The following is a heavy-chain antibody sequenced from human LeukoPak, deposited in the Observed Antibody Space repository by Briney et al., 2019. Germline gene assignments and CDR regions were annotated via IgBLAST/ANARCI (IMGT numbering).Heavy chain of an antibody. CDR1: GFPFSSYL. V-gene: IGHV3-74*01. CDR3: ARARVGDPTDY. Sequence: GGSLRLSCAASGFPFSSYLMYWVRPPPGKGLVWVSRVHGDGNNIGYADSVKGRFTILGENAKNTLYRQMNSLRRDDTAVYYCARARVGDPTDYWGQGTLVTVSS. D-gene: IGHD1-26*01. J-gene: IGHJ4*02. CDR2: VHGDGNNI.